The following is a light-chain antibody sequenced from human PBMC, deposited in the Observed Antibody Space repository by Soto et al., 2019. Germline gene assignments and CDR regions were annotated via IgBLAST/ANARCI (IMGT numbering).Light chain of an antibody. J-gene: IGLJ1*01. V-gene: IGLV2-23*01. CDR3: CSYAGSYTHV. Sequence: QSALTQPASVSGSPRQSITISCTGTSSDVGSYTLVSWYQQHPGKAPKLMIYEGSKRPSGVSNRFSGSKSGNTASLTISGLQAEDEADYYCCSYAGSYTHVFGTGTKVTVL. CDR1: SSDVGSYTL. CDR2: EGS.